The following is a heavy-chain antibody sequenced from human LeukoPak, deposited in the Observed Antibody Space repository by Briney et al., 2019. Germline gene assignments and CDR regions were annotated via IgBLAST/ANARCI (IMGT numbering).Heavy chain of an antibody. D-gene: IGHD3-10*01. CDR1: GFDIYNDW. CDR2: IKSKSAGGTI. Sequence: GGSLRLSCAASGFDIYNDWMSWVRQAPGRGLEWVGRIKSKSAGGTIDYAAPVNGRFIISRDDSKNALYLQMNSLKTEDTAMYYCTLIKGWGSGTYYLDYWGQGTLVTVSS. CDR3: TLIKGWGSGTYYLDY. V-gene: IGHV3-15*01. J-gene: IGHJ4*02.